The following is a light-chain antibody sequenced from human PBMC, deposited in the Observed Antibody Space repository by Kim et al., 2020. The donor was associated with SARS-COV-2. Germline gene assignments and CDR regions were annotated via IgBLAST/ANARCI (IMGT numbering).Light chain of an antibody. V-gene: IGLV2-8*01. CDR2: ECS. J-gene: IGLJ1*01. CDR3: SSVTGGNTHDV. Sequence: HSVSGSGTGPSSDLGAYNFVSGYQQHPGKAPRLRIYECSQRPSGVPDRFSGSTSGNAASRTVSGLQAQGEADDYCSSVTGGNTHDVFGTGIKVTVL. CDR1: SSDLGAYNF.